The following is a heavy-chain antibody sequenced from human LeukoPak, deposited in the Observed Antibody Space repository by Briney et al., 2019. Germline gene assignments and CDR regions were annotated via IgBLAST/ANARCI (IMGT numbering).Heavy chain of an antibody. V-gene: IGHV3-23*01. CDR1: GSTFSTFG. CDR2: IRGTGDST. Sequence: PGGSLRLSCVASGSTFSTFGMTWVRQAPGKGLEWVSTIRGTGDSTHYADSVKGRFIISRDKSKNMLYLQMNGLRAEDTAIYYCAKGQELDDGVFDSWGQGTLVTVSS. J-gene: IGHJ4*02. CDR3: AKGQELDDGVFDS. D-gene: IGHD1-1*01.